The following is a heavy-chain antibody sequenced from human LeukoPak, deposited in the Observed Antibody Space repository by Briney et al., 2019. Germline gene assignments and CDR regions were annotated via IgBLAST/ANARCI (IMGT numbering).Heavy chain of an antibody. CDR1: GFSFRDYW. Sequence: GGSLRLSCAASGFSFRDYWMSWVRQAPGKGLEWVANIKQDGSDKYYVDSVKGRFSISRDNAKNSVYLQMNSLRAEDTAVYYCARGRGLTIRYFDYWGQGTLATVSS. D-gene: IGHD3-3*01. V-gene: IGHV3-7*01. CDR2: IKQDGSDK. J-gene: IGHJ4*02. CDR3: ARGRGLTIRYFDY.